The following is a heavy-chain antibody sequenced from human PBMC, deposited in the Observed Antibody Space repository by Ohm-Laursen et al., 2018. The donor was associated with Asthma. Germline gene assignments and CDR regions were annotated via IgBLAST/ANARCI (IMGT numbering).Heavy chain of an antibody. J-gene: IGHJ3*01. CDR2: GGSYYDGGLK. CDR1: GFTFRSYA. CDR3: VREDNWGLDL. V-gene: IGHV3-30-3*01. Sequence: SLRLSCAASGFTFRSYAMHWVRQAPGKGLEWVAVGGSYYDGGLKYYADSVKGRFTISRDNAKNTLYLQMNSLRAEDMALYYCVREDNWGLDLWGQGTMVTVSS. D-gene: IGHD7-27*01.